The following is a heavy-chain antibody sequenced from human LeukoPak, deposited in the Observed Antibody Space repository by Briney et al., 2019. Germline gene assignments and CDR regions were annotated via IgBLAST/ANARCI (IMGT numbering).Heavy chain of an antibody. CDR3: ARGGWFGELLFDY. J-gene: IGHJ4*02. CDR2: ISSSSSYI. CDR1: GFTFSSYS. V-gene: IGHV3-21*04. D-gene: IGHD3-10*01. Sequence: PGGSLGLSCAASGFTFSSYSMNWVPQAPGKGLEWVSSISSSSSYIYYADSVKGRFTISRDNAKNSLYLQMNSLRAEDTALYYCARGGWFGELLFDYWGQGTLVTVSS.